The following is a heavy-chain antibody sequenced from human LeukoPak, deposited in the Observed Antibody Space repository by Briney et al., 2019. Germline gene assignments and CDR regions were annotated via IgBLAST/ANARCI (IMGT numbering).Heavy chain of an antibody. D-gene: IGHD3-10*01. J-gene: IGHJ6*02. CDR3: ASIGSLVYYYYGMDL. Sequence: PGGSQRLSCAASGFTFRSREMKCARQAPGKGLQWVSYISSSGSTIYYAVAVKGRLTICRDNAKNSLYLQMNSLRAEDTAVYYWASIGSLVYYYYGMDLWGQGTTVTASS. V-gene: IGHV3-48*03. CDR1: GFTFRSRE. CDR2: ISSSGSTI.